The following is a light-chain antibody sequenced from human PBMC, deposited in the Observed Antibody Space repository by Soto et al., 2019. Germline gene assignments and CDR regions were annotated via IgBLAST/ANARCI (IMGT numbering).Light chain of an antibody. CDR2: ANN. V-gene: IGLV1-40*01. CDR3: QSYDSSLSGSEVV. J-gene: IGLJ2*01. Sequence: QSVLTQPPSVSGAPGQRITISCTGRSSNIGTGYDVHWYQQLPGTAPKLLIYANNNRPSGVPDRFSGSKSGTSASLAITGVQAEDEADYYCQSYDSSLSGSEVVFGGGTQLTVL. CDR1: SSNIGTGYD.